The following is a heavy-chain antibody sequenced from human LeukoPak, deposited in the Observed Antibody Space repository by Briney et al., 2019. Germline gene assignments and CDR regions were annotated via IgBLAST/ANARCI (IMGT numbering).Heavy chain of an antibody. CDR1: GFTFSSYS. V-gene: IGHV3-21*04. Sequence: GGSLRLSCAASGFTFSSYSMNWVRQAPGKGLEWVSSISSSSSYIYYADSVKGRFTISRDNAKNSLYLQMNSLGVEDTAVYYCAKRDEYSSSQSDYWGQGTLVTVSS. J-gene: IGHJ4*02. CDR3: AKRDEYSSSQSDY. D-gene: IGHD6-6*01. CDR2: ISSSSSYI.